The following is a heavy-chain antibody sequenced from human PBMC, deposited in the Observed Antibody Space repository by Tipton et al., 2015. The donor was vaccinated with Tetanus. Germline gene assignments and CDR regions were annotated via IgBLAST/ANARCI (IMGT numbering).Heavy chain of an antibody. CDR3: PSGSSIRHGLDV. D-gene: IGHD2-2*01. J-gene: IGHJ6*02. V-gene: IGHV1-8*02. CDR2: LNPKSGSA. Sequence: QSGAEVKKPGASVKVSCKASGYTLTSYGLNWVRKAAGRGFEWMGWLNPKSGSAAYAPRFQGRVTMTTNTSITTAFMEVASLTYEDTAVYYCPSGSSIRHGLDVWGHGTSVTVSS. CDR1: GYTLTSYG.